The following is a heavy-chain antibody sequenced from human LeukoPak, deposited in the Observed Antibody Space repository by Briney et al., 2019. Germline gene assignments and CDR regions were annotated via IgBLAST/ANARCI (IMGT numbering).Heavy chain of an antibody. CDR1: SGSISSIVNF. CDR2: IYHTGTT. J-gene: IGHJ4*02. CDR3: ARRLQTETHIDH. D-gene: IGHD1-1*01. V-gene: IGHV4-39*01. Sequence: SETLSLTCSVASGSISSIVNFWDWIRQPPGKGLEWVGTIYHTGTTFYNPSLKSRVTISVDTSKNLFSLRLTSVTAPHTAVYFCARRLQTETHIDHGGQGTLVTVSS.